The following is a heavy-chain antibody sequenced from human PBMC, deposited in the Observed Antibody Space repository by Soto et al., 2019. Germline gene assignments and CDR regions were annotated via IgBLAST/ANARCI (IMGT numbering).Heavy chain of an antibody. D-gene: IGHD3-22*01. CDR3: VLYCFAVVIKGRAY. V-gene: IGHV4-39*01. J-gene: IGHJ4*02. Sequence: SETLSLSCNVSGASLDRSNYYWDWIRQSPGKGLEWIGTTYYNGNAYYNPSLRSRVTMSVDTSKNQFSLKLMSVTAADTAVYYCVLYCFAVVIKGRAYWARG. CDR1: GASLDRSNYY. CDR2: TYYNGNA.